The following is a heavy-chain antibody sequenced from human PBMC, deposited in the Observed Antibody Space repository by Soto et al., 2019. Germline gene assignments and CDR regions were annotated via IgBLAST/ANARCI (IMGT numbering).Heavy chain of an antibody. CDR1: GGTFSSYA. D-gene: IGHD3-22*01. CDR3: AREGGGSGYTGYFDL. CDR2: IIHIFGTA. Sequence: QVQLVQSGAEVKKPGSSVKVSCKASGGTFSSYAISWVRQAPGPGLEWMGGIIHIFGTANYAQKFQGRVTITADESTSRAYMELRSLRSEDTAVYYCAREGGGSGYTGYFDLWGRGTLVTVAS. V-gene: IGHV1-69*01. J-gene: IGHJ2*01.